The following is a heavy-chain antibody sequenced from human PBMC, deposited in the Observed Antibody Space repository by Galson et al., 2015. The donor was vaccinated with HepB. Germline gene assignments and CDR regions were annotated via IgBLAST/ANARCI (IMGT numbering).Heavy chain of an antibody. J-gene: IGHJ4*02. CDR2: IKQDGSEK. CDR1: GFTLSSYW. V-gene: IGHV3-7*01. D-gene: IGHD1-1*01. Sequence: LRLSCAASGFTLSSYWMTWVRQTPGKGLECVANIKQDGSEKSYVDSVKGRFTISRDNAKNSLYLQMNSLRVEDTALYYCARGYAPDYWGQGTLVTVSS. CDR3: ARGYAPDY.